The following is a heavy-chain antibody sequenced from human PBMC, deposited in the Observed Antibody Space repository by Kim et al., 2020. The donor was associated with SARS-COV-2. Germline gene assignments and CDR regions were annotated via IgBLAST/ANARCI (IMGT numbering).Heavy chain of an antibody. CDR2: ISAYNGNT. D-gene: IGHD2-2*01. V-gene: IGHV1-18*04. Sequence: ASVKVSCKASGYTFTSYGISWVRQAPGQGLEWMGWISAYNGNTNYAQKLQGRVTMTTDTSTSTAYMELRSLRSDDTAVYYCARVPTTYVVVPAATGNWFDPWGQGTLVTVSS. CDR1: GYTFTSYG. CDR3: ARVPTTYVVVPAATGNWFDP. J-gene: IGHJ5*02.